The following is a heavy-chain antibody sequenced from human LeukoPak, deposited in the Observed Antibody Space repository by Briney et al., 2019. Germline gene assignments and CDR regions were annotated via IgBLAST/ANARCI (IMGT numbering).Heavy chain of an antibody. Sequence: GGSLRLSCAASGFTFSSNWMSWVRQAPGKGLEWVGNIKQDGSEIYYVDSVKGRFTISRDNSKNTLYLQMNSLRAEDTAVYYCAKSYSSSAWFDPWGQGTLVTVSS. CDR3: AKSYSSSAWFDP. V-gene: IGHV3-7*03. J-gene: IGHJ5*02. D-gene: IGHD6-6*01. CDR2: IKQDGSEI. CDR1: GFTFSSNW.